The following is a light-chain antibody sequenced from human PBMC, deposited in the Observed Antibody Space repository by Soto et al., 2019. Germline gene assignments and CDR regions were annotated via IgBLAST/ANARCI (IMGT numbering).Light chain of an antibody. J-gene: IGKJ4*02. Sequence: EIELTQSPAFLSASLGDRPTIACRASQSISSTLAWYQQKPGKAPNLLIYAISTLVSGVPSRFSGSRSGTEVTLTISSLQSEDFAAYYCHQFNTWPCAFGEGTKVEI. CDR1: QSISST. CDR3: HQFNTWPCA. V-gene: IGKV1-9*01. CDR2: AIS.